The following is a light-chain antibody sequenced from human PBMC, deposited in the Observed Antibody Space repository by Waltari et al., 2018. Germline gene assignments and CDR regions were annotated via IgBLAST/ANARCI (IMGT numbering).Light chain of an antibody. Sequence: QSALTQPASVSGSPGQSITIPCTGTSSDVGSYNLLSCYQQQPGKAPKLMIYECSKRPPGVSNRFSGSRSGNTASLTISGLQAEDEADYYCCSYAGSSTLVFGGGTKLTVL. V-gene: IGLV2-23*01. J-gene: IGLJ2*01. CDR3: CSYAGSSTLV. CDR2: ECS. CDR1: SSDVGSYNL.